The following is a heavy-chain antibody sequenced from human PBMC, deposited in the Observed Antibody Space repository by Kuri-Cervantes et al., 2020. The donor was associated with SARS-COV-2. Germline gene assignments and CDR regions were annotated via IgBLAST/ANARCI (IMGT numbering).Heavy chain of an antibody. Sequence: ASVKDSCKASGYTFTGYYMHWVRQAPGQGLEWMGWINPNSGGTNYAQKFQGRVTMTRDTSISTAYMELSSLRSEDTAVYYCAHYVEMATSDAFDIWGQGTMVTVSS. CDR1: GYTFTGYY. CDR2: INPNSGGT. CDR3: AHYVEMATSDAFDI. D-gene: IGHD5-24*01. J-gene: IGHJ3*02. V-gene: IGHV1-2*02.